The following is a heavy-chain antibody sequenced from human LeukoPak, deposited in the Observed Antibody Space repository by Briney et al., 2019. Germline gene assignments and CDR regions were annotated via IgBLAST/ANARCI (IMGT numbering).Heavy chain of an antibody. CDR1: GFTFDDYG. Sequence: GGSLRLSCAASGFTFDDYGMSWVRQAPGKGLEWVSGINWNGGSTGYADSVKGRFTISRDNAKNSLYLQMNSLRAEDTAVYYCARGYDDSSGYYISPFDNWGQGTLVTVSS. V-gene: IGHV3-20*04. CDR2: INWNGGST. D-gene: IGHD3-22*01. J-gene: IGHJ4*02. CDR3: ARGYDDSSGYYISPFDN.